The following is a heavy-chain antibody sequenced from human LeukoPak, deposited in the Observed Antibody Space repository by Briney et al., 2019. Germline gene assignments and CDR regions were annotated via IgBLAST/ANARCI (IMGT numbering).Heavy chain of an antibody. CDR2: ISISGST. D-gene: IGHD3-10*01. J-gene: IGHJ3*02. V-gene: IGHV4-61*02. CDR1: GGSISSTSYY. Sequence: SETLSLTCTVSGGSISSTSYYWSWVRQPAGKGLEWIGRISISGSTNYNPSLESRVTMSVDTSKNQFSLKLTSVTAADTAMYCCARDLLLSGAFDIWGQGTMVTVSS. CDR3: ARDLLLSGAFDI.